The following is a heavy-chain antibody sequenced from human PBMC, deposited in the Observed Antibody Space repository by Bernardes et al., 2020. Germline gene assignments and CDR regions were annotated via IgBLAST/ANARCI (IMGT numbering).Heavy chain of an antibody. D-gene: IGHD5-18*01. CDR3: ARGLPRGYSYGPRGNTGHFDY. CDR1: GGSFSGYY. CDR2: INHSGST. Sequence: TLSLTCAVYGGSFSGYYWSWIRQPPGKGLEWIGEINHSGSTNYNPSLKSRVTISVDTSKNQFSLKLSSVTAADTAVYYCARGLPRGYSYGPRGNTGHFDYWGQGTLVTVSS. V-gene: IGHV4-34*01. J-gene: IGHJ4*02.